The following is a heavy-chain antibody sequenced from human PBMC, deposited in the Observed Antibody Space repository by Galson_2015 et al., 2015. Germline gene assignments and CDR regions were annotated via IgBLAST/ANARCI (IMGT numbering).Heavy chain of an antibody. CDR2: INWNGGST. D-gene: IGHD1-1*01. J-gene: IGHJ3*02. CDR1: GFTFDDYG. V-gene: IGHV3-20*01. CDR3: ARDSGTSYSHAFDI. Sequence: SLRLSCAASGFTFDDYGTSWVRQAPGKGLEWVSGINWNGGSTGYADSVKGRFTISRDNAKKSLYLQMNSLRAEDTALYRCARDSGTSYSHAFDIWGQGTMVTVSS.